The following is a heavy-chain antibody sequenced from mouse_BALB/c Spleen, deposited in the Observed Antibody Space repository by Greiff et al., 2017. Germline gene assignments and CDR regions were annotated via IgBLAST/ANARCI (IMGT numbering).Heavy chain of an antibody. CDR2: IWSGGST. J-gene: IGHJ4*01. Sequence: QVHVKQSGPGLVQPSQSLSITCTVSGFSLTSYGVHWVRQSPGKGLEWLGVIWSGGSTDYNAAFISRLSISKDNSKSQVFFKMNSLQANDTAIYYCATPYDYLYAMDYWGQGTSVTVSS. V-gene: IGHV2-2*02. D-gene: IGHD2-4*01. CDR3: ATPYDYLYAMDY. CDR1: GFSLTSYG.